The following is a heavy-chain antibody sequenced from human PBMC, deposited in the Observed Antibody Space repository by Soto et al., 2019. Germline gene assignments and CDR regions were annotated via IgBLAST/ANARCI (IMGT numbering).Heavy chain of an antibody. Sequence: QVPLVQSGAEVKKPGSSVKVSCKASGGTFSSYAISWVRQAPGQGLEWMGGIIPIFGTANYAQKFQGRVTITADKSTSTAYMELSSLRSEDTAVYYCARDRLAAAGRNWFDPWGQGTLVTVSS. J-gene: IGHJ5*02. CDR3: ARDRLAAAGRNWFDP. CDR2: IIPIFGTA. V-gene: IGHV1-69*06. CDR1: GGTFSSYA. D-gene: IGHD6-13*01.